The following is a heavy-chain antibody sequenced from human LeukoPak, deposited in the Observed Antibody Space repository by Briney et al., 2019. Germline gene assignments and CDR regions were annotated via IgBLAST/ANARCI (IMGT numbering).Heavy chain of an antibody. CDR2: INSDASST. J-gene: IGHJ5*02. Sequence: SLXXSCAASGFTXSSYSMNWVRHAPGKGLVWVSHINSDASSTRYADSVKGRFTISRDNAKNTLYLQMNSLRAEDTAVYYCARGRGPWGQGTLVTVSS. V-gene: IGHV3-74*01. CDR3: ARGRGP. CDR1: GFTXSSYS.